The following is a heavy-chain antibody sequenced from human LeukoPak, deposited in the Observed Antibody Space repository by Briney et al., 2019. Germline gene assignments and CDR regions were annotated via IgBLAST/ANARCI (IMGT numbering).Heavy chain of an antibody. V-gene: IGHV3-7*03. CDR3: ARESTNYYYGMGV. CDR1: GFTLSSYW. D-gene: IGHD2-2*01. Sequence: PGGSLRLSCVASGFTLSSYWMSWVRQAPGKGLGWVANIKQDGSEKYYVDSVKGRFTISRDNAKNSLYLQMNSLRAEDTAVYYCARESTNYYYGMGVWGQGTTVTVSS. CDR2: IKQDGSEK. J-gene: IGHJ6*02.